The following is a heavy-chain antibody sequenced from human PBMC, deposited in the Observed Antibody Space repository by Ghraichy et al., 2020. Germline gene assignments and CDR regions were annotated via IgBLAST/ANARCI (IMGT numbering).Heavy chain of an antibody. J-gene: IGHJ4*02. CDR1: GFTFSSYA. Sequence: GGYLRLSCAASGFTFSSYAMSWVRQAPGKGLEWVSGISGDGGSTYYADSAKGRFTISRDNSKNTLYLQMNSLRAEDTAVYYCAKGPSTWYYFDYWGQGTLVTVSS. V-gene: IGHV3-23*01. CDR2: ISGDGGST. D-gene: IGHD6-13*01. CDR3: AKGPSTWYYFDY.